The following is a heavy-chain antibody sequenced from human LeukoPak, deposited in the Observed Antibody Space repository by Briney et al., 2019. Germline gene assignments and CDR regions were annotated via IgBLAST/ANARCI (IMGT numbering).Heavy chain of an antibody. Sequence: GGSLRLSCAASGFTFRSYGMHWVRQAPGKGLEWVAVISYDGNDKYFADSVKGRFTISRDNSKNTMYLQMNSLRPEDTAVYYCAKDRDLAAAAYYFDYWGQGTLVTVSS. V-gene: IGHV3-30*18. J-gene: IGHJ4*02. CDR2: ISYDGNDK. D-gene: IGHD6-13*01. CDR3: AKDRDLAAAAYYFDY. CDR1: GFTFRSYG.